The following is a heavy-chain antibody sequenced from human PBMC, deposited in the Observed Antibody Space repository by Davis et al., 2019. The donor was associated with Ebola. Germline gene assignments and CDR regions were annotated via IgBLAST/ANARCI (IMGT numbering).Heavy chain of an antibody. CDR1: GFTVSSNH. CDR3: ATTQWLREFDN. CDR2: IYDQST. Sequence: PGGSLRPSCAAPGFTVSSNHMSWVRQAPGKGLEWVSVIYDQSTAYADSVRGRFIISRDKSNNTLYLEMNSLRVDDTAVYYWATTQWLREFDNWGQGTLVTVSS. J-gene: IGHJ4*02. D-gene: IGHD6-19*01. V-gene: IGHV3-53*05.